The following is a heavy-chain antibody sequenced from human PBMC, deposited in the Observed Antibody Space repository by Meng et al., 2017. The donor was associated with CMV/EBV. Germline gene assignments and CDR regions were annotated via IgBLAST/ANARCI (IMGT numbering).Heavy chain of an antibody. CDR3: ATPRGVPAALYYFDY. J-gene: IGHJ4*02. Sequence: GESLKISCAASGFTFSSYAMHWVRQAPGKGLEWVAVISYDGSNKYYADSVKGRFTIPRDNSKNTLYLQMNSLRAEDTAVYYCATPRGVPAALYYFDYWGQGTLVTVSS. CDR1: GFTFSSYA. V-gene: IGHV3-30-3*01. CDR2: ISYDGSNK. D-gene: IGHD2-2*01.